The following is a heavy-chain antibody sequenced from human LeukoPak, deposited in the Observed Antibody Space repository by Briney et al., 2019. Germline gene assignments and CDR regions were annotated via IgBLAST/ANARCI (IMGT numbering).Heavy chain of an antibody. CDR1: GYTFTSYG. V-gene: IGHV1-18*01. Sequence: ASVKVSCKASGYTFTSYGISWVRQAPGQGLEWMGWISAYNGNTNYAQKLQGRVTMTTDTSTSTAYMELRSLRSDDTVVYYCARDIVVVPAAEGSSYYYYGMDVWGQGTTVTVSS. CDR2: ISAYNGNT. D-gene: IGHD2-2*01. CDR3: ARDIVVVPAAEGSSYYYYGMDV. J-gene: IGHJ6*02.